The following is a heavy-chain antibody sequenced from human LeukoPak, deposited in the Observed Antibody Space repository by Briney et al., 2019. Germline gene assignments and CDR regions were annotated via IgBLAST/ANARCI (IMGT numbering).Heavy chain of an antibody. V-gene: IGHV4-39*01. D-gene: IGHD1-1*01. CDR3: ARHNDNIYFDI. J-gene: IGHJ4*02. CDR1: GDSIRSRGYY. Sequence: SETLSLTCHVSGDSIRSRGYYGGWIRQPPGKGLDWVGTIFYTGSTYYNPSLRSRLTMSVDMSKNRFSLNLRSVTAADSGLYYCARHNDNIYFDILRQRSLVTVSS. CDR2: IFYTGST.